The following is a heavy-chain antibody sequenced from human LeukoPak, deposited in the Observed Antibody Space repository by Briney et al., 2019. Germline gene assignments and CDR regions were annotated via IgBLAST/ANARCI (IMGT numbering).Heavy chain of an antibody. J-gene: IGHJ4*02. CDR1: GFTFSSYA. V-gene: IGHV3-23*01. D-gene: IGHD3-22*01. CDR3: AIMHRYYDGSGYWVQ. CDR2: ISTSGGTT. Sequence: GGSLRLSCAASGFTFSSYAMSWVRQAPGKGLEWVSGISTSGGTTSYADVVKGRFTTSRDNPRNTLYMQMSSLRDEDTAVYYCAIMHRYYDGSGYWVQWGQGTLVIVSS.